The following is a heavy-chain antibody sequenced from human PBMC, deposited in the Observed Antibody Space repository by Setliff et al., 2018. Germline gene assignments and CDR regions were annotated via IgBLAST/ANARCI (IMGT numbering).Heavy chain of an antibody. CDR3: VRDVAGGSHATYFDY. V-gene: IGHV3-11*04. CDR1: GFSFSDNY. J-gene: IGHJ4*02. CDR2: ISSSGISI. D-gene: IGHD1-26*01. Sequence: GESLKISCAASGFSFSDNYMSWIRQAPGKGLEWVAYISSSGISIDYADSVKGRFIISRDNAKNSLSLQMNSLRVEDTAVYYCVRDVAGGSHATYFDYWGQGTQVTVS.